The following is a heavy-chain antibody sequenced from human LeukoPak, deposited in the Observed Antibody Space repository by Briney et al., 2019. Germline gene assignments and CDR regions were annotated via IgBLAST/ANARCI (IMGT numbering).Heavy chain of an antibody. CDR2: ISGSGGST. Sequence: PGGSLRLSCAASGFTFSSYAMSWVRQAPGKGLKWVSAISGSGGSTYYADSVKGRFTISRDNSKNTLYLQMNSLRAEDTAVYYCAKIRGVVVVAATNYWGQGTLVTVSS. D-gene: IGHD2-15*01. J-gene: IGHJ4*02. CDR3: AKIRGVVVVAATNY. CDR1: GFTFSSYA. V-gene: IGHV3-23*01.